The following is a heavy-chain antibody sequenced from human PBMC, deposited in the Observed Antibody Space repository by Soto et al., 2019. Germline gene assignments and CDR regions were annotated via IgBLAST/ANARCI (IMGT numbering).Heavy chain of an antibody. V-gene: IGHV4-30-4*01. CDR2: IYYSGTT. J-gene: IGHJ4*02. D-gene: IGHD3-9*01. CDR3: ARAPGYDILTGYRKYFDY. Sequence: SETLSLTCTVSGGSISSGDYFWSWIRQAPGKGLEWIGYIYYSGTTYYNPSLKSRVTISSDTSKNQYSLKLSSATAADTAVYYCARAPGYDILTGYRKYFDYWGRGILVTVSS. CDR1: GGSISSGDYF.